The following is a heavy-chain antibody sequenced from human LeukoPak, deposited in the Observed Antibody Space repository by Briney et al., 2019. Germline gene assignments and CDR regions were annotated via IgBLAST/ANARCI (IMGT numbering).Heavy chain of an antibody. V-gene: IGHV1-69*05. CDR1: GGTFSCYA. J-gene: IGHJ4*02. CDR2: IIPIFGTA. Sequence: VASVKVSCKASGGTFSCYAISWVRQAPGQGLEWMGRIIPIFGTANYAQKFQGRVTITTDESTSTAYMELSSLRSEDTAVYYCARERGSWSGYYNDYWGQGTLVTVSS. D-gene: IGHD3-3*01. CDR3: ARERGSWSGYYNDY.